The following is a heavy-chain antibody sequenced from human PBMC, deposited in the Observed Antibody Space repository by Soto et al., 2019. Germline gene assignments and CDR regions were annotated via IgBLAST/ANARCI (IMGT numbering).Heavy chain of an antibody. D-gene: IGHD5-18*01. CDR1: GGSISNYY. Sequence: QVLLQESGPGLVKPLETLSLTCTVSGGSISNYYWSWIRQPPGKGLEWIGYIYYTGSTNYNPSLKSRVTISVDTAKNQFSLKLSSVTAADAAVYYCARDSTAGIHYYYYGADVWGRGTTVTVSS. J-gene: IGHJ6*02. V-gene: IGHV4-59*01. CDR3: ARDSTAGIHYYYYGADV. CDR2: IYYTGST.